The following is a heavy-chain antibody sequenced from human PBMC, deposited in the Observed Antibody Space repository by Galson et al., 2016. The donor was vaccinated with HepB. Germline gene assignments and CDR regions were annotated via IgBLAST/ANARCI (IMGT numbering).Heavy chain of an antibody. CDR1: GVSLSTRGVA. J-gene: IGHJ6*02. D-gene: IGHD1-26*01. Sequence: PALVKPTQTLTPTCTLSGVSLSTRGVAVVWLRQTPGKALEWLGLLYWDDDKRYSPSLKSRITITKDTSKNQVVLTMTNVDPVDTATYFCAHRHPRVGNDLDVWGQGTTVTVSS. V-gene: IGHV2-5*02. CDR2: LYWDDDK. CDR3: AHRHPRVGNDLDV.